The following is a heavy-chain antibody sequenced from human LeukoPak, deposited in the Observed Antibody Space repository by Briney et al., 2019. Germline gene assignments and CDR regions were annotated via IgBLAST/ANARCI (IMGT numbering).Heavy chain of an antibody. CDR3: ARAGGYYSVLGY. D-gene: IGHD3-22*01. CDR2: INPSGGST. V-gene: IGHV1-46*01. Sequence: ASVKVSCKASGYTFTSYYMHWVRQAPGQGLEWMGIINPSGGSTSYAQKFQGRVTMTRDTSISTAYMELSRLRSDDTAVYYCARAGGYYSVLGYWGQGTLVTVSS. J-gene: IGHJ4*02. CDR1: GYTFTSYY.